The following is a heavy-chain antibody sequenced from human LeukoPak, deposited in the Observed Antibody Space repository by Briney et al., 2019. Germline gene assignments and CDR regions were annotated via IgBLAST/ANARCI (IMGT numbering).Heavy chain of an antibody. D-gene: IGHD6-13*01. CDR2: IYYSGST. CDR1: GGSISSGDYY. V-gene: IGHV4-30-4*01. CDR3: ASSSSSWAPFDC. Sequence: SETLSLTCTVSGGSISSGDYYWSWIRQPPGKGLEWIGYIYYSGSTYYNPSLKSRVTISVDTSKNQFSLRLSSVTAADTAVYYCASSSSSWAPFDCWGQRTLVTVSS. J-gene: IGHJ4*02.